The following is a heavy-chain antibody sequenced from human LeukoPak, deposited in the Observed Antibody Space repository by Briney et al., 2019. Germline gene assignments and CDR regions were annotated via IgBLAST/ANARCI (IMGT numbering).Heavy chain of an antibody. D-gene: IGHD1-26*01. Sequence: GGSLGLSCAASGFTFSSYAMSWVRQAPGKGLEWVSGNSAGGGGTYYADSVKGRFTISRDNSKNTLYLQMNSLRAEDTAVYYCAGSPVGGSYSYFDYWGQGTLVTVSS. CDR1: GFTFSSYA. J-gene: IGHJ4*02. CDR2: NSAGGGGT. V-gene: IGHV3-23*01. CDR3: AGSPVGGSYSYFDY.